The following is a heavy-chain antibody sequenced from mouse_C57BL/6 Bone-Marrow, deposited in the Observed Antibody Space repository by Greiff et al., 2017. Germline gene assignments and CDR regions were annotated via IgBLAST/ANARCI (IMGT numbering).Heavy chain of an antibody. Sequence: EVQLQQSGAELVKPGASVKLSCTASGFNIKDYYMHWVKQRTEQGLEWIGRIDPGDGDTKYAPKFQGKATITADTSSNTAYLQLSSLTSEDTAVYYCAGWGTTVVAPYWDFDVWGTGTTVTVSS. CDR2: IDPGDGDT. CDR1: GFNIKDYY. CDR3: AGWGTTVVAPYWDFDV. D-gene: IGHD1-1*01. J-gene: IGHJ1*03. V-gene: IGHV14-2*01.